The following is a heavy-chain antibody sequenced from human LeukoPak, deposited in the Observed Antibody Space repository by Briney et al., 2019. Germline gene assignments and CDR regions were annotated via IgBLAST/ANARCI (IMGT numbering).Heavy chain of an antibody. CDR1: GGSFSGYY. CDR2: INHSGST. D-gene: IGHD3-10*01. J-gene: IGHJ6*03. Sequence: SETLSLTCAVYGGSFSGYYWSRIRQPPRKGLEWIGEINHSGSTKYNPSLKSRVSISIDTSKNQFSLKLSSVTAADTAMYYCARRVGRWFGERAYYYNYMDVWGKGTTVTISS. V-gene: IGHV4-34*01. CDR3: ARRVGRWFGERAYYYNYMDV.